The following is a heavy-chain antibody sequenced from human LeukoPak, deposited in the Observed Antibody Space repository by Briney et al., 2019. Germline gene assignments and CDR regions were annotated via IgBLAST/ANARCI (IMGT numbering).Heavy chain of an antibody. V-gene: IGHV4-34*01. CDR2: INHSGST. Sequence: SETLSLTCAVYGGSFSGYYWSWIRQPPGKGLEWIGEINHSGSTNYNPSLKSRVTISVDTSKNQFSLKLSSVTAADTAVYYCARARSGSSGPRWFDPWGQGTLFTVSS. D-gene: IGHD6-19*01. J-gene: IGHJ5*02. CDR3: ARARSGSSGPRWFDP. CDR1: GGSFSGYY.